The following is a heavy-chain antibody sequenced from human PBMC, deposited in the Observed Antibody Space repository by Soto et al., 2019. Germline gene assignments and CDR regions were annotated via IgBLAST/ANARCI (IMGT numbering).Heavy chain of an antibody. J-gene: IGHJ4*02. D-gene: IGHD3-22*01. CDR1: GYTFTSYG. V-gene: IGHV1-18*01. CDR2: ISAYNGNT. Sequence: ASVKVSCKASGYTFTSYGISWVRQAPGQGLEWMGWISAYNGNTNYAQKLQGRVTMTTDTSTSTAYMELRSLRSDDTAVYYCARGLYYYDSSGYYPLGYWGQGTLVTVSS. CDR3: ARGLYYYDSSGYYPLGY.